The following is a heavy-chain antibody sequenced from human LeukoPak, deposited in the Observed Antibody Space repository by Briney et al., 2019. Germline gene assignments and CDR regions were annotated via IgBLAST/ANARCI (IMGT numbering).Heavy chain of an antibody. V-gene: IGHV5-51*01. J-gene: IGHJ4*02. Sequence: GESLKISCQGSGYTFTAYWIGWVRQVPGKGLEWMGIIYPGDSDTRCSPSFQGQVTMSADKSTSTAYLQWTSLKASDTAMYYCARLSKGYNSYWGQGTLVTVSS. CDR1: GYTFTAYW. CDR2: IYPGDSDT. CDR3: ARLSKGYNSY. D-gene: IGHD5-24*01.